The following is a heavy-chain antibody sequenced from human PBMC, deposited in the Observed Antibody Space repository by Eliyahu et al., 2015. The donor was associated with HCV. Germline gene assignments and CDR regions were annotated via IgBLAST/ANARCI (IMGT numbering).Heavy chain of an antibody. CDR1: GFTFSYSY. Sequence: QVQLVESGGGLVKPGGSLRLSCAASGFTFSYSYMSWIRQAPGKGLGWVSYISSSGSTIYYADSVKGRFTISRDNAKNSLYLQMNSLRAEDTAVYYCARVRTVVVAVDWYFDLWGRGTLVTVSS. D-gene: IGHD2-15*01. J-gene: IGHJ2*01. CDR2: ISSSGSTI. CDR3: ARVRTVVVAVDWYFDL. V-gene: IGHV3-11*01.